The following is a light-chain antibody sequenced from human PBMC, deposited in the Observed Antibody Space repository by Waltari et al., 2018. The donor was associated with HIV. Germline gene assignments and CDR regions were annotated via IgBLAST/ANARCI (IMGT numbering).Light chain of an antibody. J-gene: IGKJ1*01. CDR3: QQRSNWPRT. CDR1: QSVSSY. V-gene: IGKV3-11*01. Sequence: EIVLTQSPATPSSSPGERATLSCRASQSVSSYLAWYRQKPGQAPRLLIYDASNRATGIPARFSGSGSGSDFTLTISSLEPEDFAVYYCQQRSNWPRTFGQGTKVEIK. CDR2: DAS.